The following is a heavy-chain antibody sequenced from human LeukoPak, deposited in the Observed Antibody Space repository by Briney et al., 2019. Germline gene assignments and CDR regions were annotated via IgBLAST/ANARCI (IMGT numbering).Heavy chain of an antibody. CDR2: ISYDGSNK. Sequence: GGSLRLSCAASGFTFSSYAMHWVRQAPGKGLEWVAVISYDGSNKYYADSVKGRFTISRDNSKNTLYLQMNSLRAEDTAVYYCARTAYSSSWYPTITPPINWFDPWGQGTLVTVSS. D-gene: IGHD6-13*01. CDR1: GFTFSSYA. J-gene: IGHJ5*02. V-gene: IGHV3-30-3*01. CDR3: ARTAYSSSWYPTITPPINWFDP.